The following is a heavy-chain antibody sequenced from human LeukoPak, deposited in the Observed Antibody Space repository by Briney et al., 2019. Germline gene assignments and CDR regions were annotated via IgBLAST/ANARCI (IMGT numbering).Heavy chain of an antibody. V-gene: IGHV3-23*01. Sequence: GGTLRLSCAASGFTFSSYGMSWVRQAPGKGLEWVSAISGSGGSTYYADSVKGRFTISRDNSKNTLYLQMNSLRAEDTAVYYCAKESGSGSYYNYYYMDVWGKGTTVTISS. J-gene: IGHJ6*03. D-gene: IGHD3-10*01. CDR1: GFTFSSYG. CDR2: ISGSGGST. CDR3: AKESGSGSYYNYYYMDV.